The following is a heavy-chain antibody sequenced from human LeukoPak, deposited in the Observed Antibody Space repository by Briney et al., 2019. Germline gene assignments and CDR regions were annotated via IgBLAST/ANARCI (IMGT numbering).Heavy chain of an antibody. Sequence: ASVKVSCKASGYSFTDYYIHWVRQAPGQGLEWMGWNKANSGDTNYAQKFKGRVTMTRDTSISTAYMELSSLRSDDTAVYYCARATTPGGYYYIYWGQGTLVTVSS. CDR2: NKANSGDT. V-gene: IGHV1-2*02. CDR3: ARATTPGGYYYIY. CDR1: GYSFTDYY. J-gene: IGHJ4*02. D-gene: IGHD2/OR15-2a*01.